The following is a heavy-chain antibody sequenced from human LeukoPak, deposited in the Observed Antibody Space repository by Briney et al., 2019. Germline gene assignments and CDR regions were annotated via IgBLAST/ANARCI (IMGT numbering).Heavy chain of an antibody. J-gene: IGHJ3*02. Sequence: PSETLSLTCAVYGGSFSGYYWSWIRQPPGKGLEWIGEINHSGSTNYDPSLKSRVTISVDTSKNQFSLKLSSVTAADTAVYYCASIVVVVAATRENDAFDIWGQGTMVTVSS. CDR2: INHSGST. D-gene: IGHD2-15*01. CDR1: GGSFSGYY. V-gene: IGHV4-34*01. CDR3: ASIVVVVAATRENDAFDI.